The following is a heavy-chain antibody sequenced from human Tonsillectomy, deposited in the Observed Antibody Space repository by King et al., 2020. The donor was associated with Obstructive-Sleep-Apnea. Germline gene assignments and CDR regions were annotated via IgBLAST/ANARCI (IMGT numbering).Heavy chain of an antibody. V-gene: IGHV3-9*01. CDR2: SSWSRGNV. J-gene: IGHJ4*02. CDR3: TIDMFY. Sequence: VQLVESGGGLVQPGRSLRLSCATSGITFNTSAMHWVRQAPVKGLEWVSGSSWSRGNVGYADSVKGRFIISKDDTKNSLFLQMNGLRTEDTALYFCTIDMFYWGQGTLVTVSS. D-gene: IGHD3-10*02. CDR1: GITFNTSA.